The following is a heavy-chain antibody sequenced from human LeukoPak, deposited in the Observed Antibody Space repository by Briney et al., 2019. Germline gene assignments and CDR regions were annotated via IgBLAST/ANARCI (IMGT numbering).Heavy chain of an antibody. CDR1: GFTFSTYW. V-gene: IGHV3-74*01. J-gene: IGHJ4*02. CDR3: ARDGPFITGVCYTDFDY. CDR2: INGDGSNT. Sequence: PGGSLRLSCGASGFTFSTYWTNWVRQAPGKWLVWVSQINGDGSNTNYADSVKGRFTISRDNAKNTLYLQMNSLRAEDTAVYYCARDGPFITGVCYTDFDYWGQGTLVTVSS. D-gene: IGHD2-8*01.